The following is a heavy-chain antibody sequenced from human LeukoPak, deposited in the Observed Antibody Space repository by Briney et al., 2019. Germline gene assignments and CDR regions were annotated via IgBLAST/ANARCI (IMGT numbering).Heavy chain of an antibody. Sequence: PGGSLRLSCAASGFTFGRYWMHWVRQAPGKGLVWVSRMNSDGSDTNYADSVKGRVTISRDNAKNTLYLQMNSLRAEDTAVYHCATGHYYDSSGYYPLPDAFDIWGQGTMVTVSS. D-gene: IGHD3-22*01. J-gene: IGHJ3*02. CDR3: ATGHYYDSSGYYPLPDAFDI. CDR2: MNSDGSDT. V-gene: IGHV3-74*01. CDR1: GFTFGRYW.